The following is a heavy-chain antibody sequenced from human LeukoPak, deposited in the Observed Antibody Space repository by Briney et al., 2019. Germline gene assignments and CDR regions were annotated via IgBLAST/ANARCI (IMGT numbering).Heavy chain of an antibody. CDR2: INPSGGST. V-gene: IGHV1-46*03. J-gene: IGHJ4*02. D-gene: IGHD3-10*01. CDR1: GYTFTSYY. CDR3: VSGYNPYPY. Sequence: ASVKLSCKASGYTFTSYYMHWLRQSPGQGLEWMGIINPSGGSTSYAQKFQGRVTMTRDTSTSTVYMELSSLRSEDTAVYYCVSGYNPYPYWGQGTLVTVSS.